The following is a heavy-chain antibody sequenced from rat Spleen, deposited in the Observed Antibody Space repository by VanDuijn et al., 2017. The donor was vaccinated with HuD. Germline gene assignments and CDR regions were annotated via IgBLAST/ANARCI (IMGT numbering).Heavy chain of an antibody. CDR3: ARQATTVPSYFDY. CDR1: GFTFSDYY. D-gene: IGHD1-1*01. CDR2: ISPRGGFT. Sequence: EVQLVESDGGLVQPGKSLKLSCAASGFTFSDYYMAWVRQAPTKGLEWVASISPRGGFTYYRDSVKGRFTISRDNAKSTLYLQMDSLRSEDTATYYCARQATTVPSYFDYWGQGVMVTVSS. J-gene: IGHJ2*01. V-gene: IGHV5-25*01.